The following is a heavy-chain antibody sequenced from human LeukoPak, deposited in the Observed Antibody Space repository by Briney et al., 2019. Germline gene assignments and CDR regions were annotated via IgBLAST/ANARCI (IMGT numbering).Heavy chain of an antibody. J-gene: IGHJ1*01. D-gene: IGHD3-22*01. CDR2: ISSSSSYI. CDR1: GFTFSSYS. V-gene: IGHV3-21*01. CDR3: ARDAYYYDSSGYYSEYFQH. Sequence: PGGSLRLSCAASGFTFSSYSMNWVRQAPGKGLEWVSSISSSSSYIYYADSVKGRFTISRDNAKNSLYLQMNSLRAEDTAVYYCARDAYYYDSSGYYSEYFQHWGQGTLVTVSS.